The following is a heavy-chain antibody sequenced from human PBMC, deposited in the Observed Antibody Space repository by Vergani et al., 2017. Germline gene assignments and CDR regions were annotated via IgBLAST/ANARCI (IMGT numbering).Heavy chain of an antibody. CDR3: AREGRYSYGYDY. J-gene: IGHJ4*02. CDR1: GFTFSSYA. CDR2: ISSSSSYI. Sequence: EVQLVESGGGLVQPGGSLRLSCAASGFTFSSYAMSWVRQAPGKGLEWVSSISSSSSYIYYADSVKGRFTISRDNAKNSLYLQMNSLRAEDTAVYYCAREGRYSYGYDYWGQGTLVTVSS. D-gene: IGHD5-18*01. V-gene: IGHV3-21*01.